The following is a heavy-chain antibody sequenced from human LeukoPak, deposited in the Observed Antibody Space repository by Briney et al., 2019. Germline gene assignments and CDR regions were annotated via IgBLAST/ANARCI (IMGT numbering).Heavy chain of an antibody. V-gene: IGHV4-39*07. D-gene: IGHD2-15*01. CDR1: GGSIRSGGHH. CDR2: LDESGRP. J-gene: IGHJ6*03. Sequence: SETLSLTCSVSGGSIRSGGHHWAWVRQPPGKGLEFIGSLDESGRPYYNPPLKSQVSISGGTSGKQSSLNLTSVTAADTAVYYCARDLGGYPFFMDVWGRGTTVIVSS. CDR3: ARDLGGYPFFMDV.